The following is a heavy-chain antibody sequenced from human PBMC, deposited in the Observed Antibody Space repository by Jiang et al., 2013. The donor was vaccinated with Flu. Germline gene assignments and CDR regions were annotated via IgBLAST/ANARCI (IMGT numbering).Heavy chain of an antibody. CDR2: IYYSGST. CDR3: ARVVDTAMVINWYFDL. J-gene: IGHJ2*01. CDR1: GGSVSSGSYY. Sequence: VSGGSVSSGSYYWSWIRQPPGKGLEWIGYIYYSGSTNYNPSLKSRVTISVDTSKNQFSLKLSSVTAADTAVYYCARVVDTAMVINWYFDLWGRGTLVTVSS. D-gene: IGHD5-18*01. V-gene: IGHV4-61*01.